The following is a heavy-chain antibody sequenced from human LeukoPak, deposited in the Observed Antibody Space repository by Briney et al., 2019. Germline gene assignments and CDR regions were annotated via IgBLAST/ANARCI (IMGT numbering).Heavy chain of an antibody. D-gene: IGHD6-25*01. CDR3: ARDRGRYYMDV. V-gene: IGHV3-13*01. J-gene: IGHJ6*03. Sequence: PGGSLRLSCAASGFTFSSYDMHWVRQATGKGLEWVSVIGTAGDTYYPGSVKGRFTISRENAKNSLYLQMNSLRAGDTAVYYCARDRGRYYMDVWGKGTTVTISS. CDR1: GFTFSSYD. CDR2: IGTAGDT.